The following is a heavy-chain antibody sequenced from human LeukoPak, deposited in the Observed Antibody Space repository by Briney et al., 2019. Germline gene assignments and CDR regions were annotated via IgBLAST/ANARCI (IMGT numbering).Heavy chain of an antibody. CDR1: GFTFSSYV. V-gene: IGHV3-23*01. D-gene: IGHD6-19*01. J-gene: IGHJ4*02. CDR3: ATTGNAGGWYRVFDY. CDR2: ISSSGSTT. Sequence: GGSLRLSCAASGFTFSSYVMNWVRLAPGKGLEWVSVISSSGSTTYYADSVKGRFTMSRDNSKNTLYLQMNSLRAEDTAVYYCATTGNAGGWYRVFDYWAQGTLLPVS.